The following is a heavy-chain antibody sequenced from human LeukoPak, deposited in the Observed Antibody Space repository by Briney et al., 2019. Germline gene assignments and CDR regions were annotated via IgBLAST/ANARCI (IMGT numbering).Heavy chain of an antibody. J-gene: IGHJ4*02. CDR1: GFTFNNYA. V-gene: IGHV3-23*01. Sequence: GGSLRLSCAASGFTFNNYAMSWVRQAPGKGLEWVSAISGSGGSTDYADPLKGRITISRDNSKNTLYLQKNSLRAEDTALYYCAKDGIGGIYYDSSGYFDNWGQGTLVTVSS. D-gene: IGHD3-22*01. CDR2: ISGSGGST. CDR3: AKDGIGGIYYDSSGYFDN.